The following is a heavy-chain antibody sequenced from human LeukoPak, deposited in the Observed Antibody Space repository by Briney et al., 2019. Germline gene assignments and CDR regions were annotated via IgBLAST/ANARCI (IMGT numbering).Heavy chain of an antibody. CDR2: ISNSGSAI. CDR3: AKDQIEMATRWGIDY. V-gene: IGHV3-11*01. J-gene: IGHJ4*02. Sequence: GGSLRLSCAASGFTFSDYYMSWIRQAPGKGLEWVSYISNSGSAIYYADSVKGRFTMSRDNAKNLLSLQLNSLRAEDTAVYYCAKDQIEMATRWGIDYWGQGTLVTVSS. D-gene: IGHD5-24*01. CDR1: GFTFSDYY.